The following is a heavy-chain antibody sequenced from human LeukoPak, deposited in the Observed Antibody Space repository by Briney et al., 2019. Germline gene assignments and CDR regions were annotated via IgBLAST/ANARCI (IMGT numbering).Heavy chain of an antibody. V-gene: IGHV1-18*01. Sequence: ASVKVSCKASGYTFTSYGISWVRQAPGQGLEWMGWISAYNGNTNYAQKLQGRVTMTTDTSTSTAYMELRSLRSDDTAVYYCARAPSGTYYDILTGYLPTKGYWGQGTLVTVSS. CDR2: ISAYNGNT. D-gene: IGHD3-9*01. CDR3: ARAPSGTYYDILTGYLPTKGY. J-gene: IGHJ4*02. CDR1: GYTFTSYG.